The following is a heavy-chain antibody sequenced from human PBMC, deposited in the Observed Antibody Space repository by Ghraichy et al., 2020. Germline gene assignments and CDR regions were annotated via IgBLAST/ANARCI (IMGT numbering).Heavy chain of an antibody. V-gene: IGHV1-18*04. CDR1: GYTFTSYG. Sequence: ASVKVSCKASGYTFTSYGISWVRQAPGQGLEWMGWISAYNGNTNYAQKLQGRVTMTTDTSTSTAYMELRSLRSDDTAVYYCARVQHEGSGYPSYYYYYGMDVWGQGTTVTVSS. CDR3: ARVQHEGSGYPSYYYYYGMDV. CDR2: ISAYNGNT. J-gene: IGHJ6*02. D-gene: IGHD3-3*01.